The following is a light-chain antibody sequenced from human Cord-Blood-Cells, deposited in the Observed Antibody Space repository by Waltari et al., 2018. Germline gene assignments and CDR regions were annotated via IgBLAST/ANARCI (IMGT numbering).Light chain of an antibody. Sequence: DIVMTQSPDPLAVPLGARATINCKSSQSVIYSSNNKNYLAWYQQKLGQPPKLLIYWASTRESGVPDRFSGSGSGTDFTLTISSLQAEDVAVYYCQQYYSTPPTFGQGTKVEIK. J-gene: IGKJ1*01. CDR3: QQYYSTPPT. V-gene: IGKV4-1*01. CDR2: WAS. CDR1: QSVIYSSNNKNY.